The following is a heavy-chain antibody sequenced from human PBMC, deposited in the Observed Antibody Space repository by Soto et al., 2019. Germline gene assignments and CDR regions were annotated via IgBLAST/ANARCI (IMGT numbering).Heavy chain of an antibody. Sequence: NPSETLSLTCTVSGGSISSGLYYWSWIRQHPGKGLEWIGYIYYSGSTYYNPSLKSRVTISLDTSKSQFSLKLSSVTAADTAVYYCARVRGYDFWSGYYNGDYWGQGTLVTVSS. CDR3: ARVRGYDFWSGYYNGDY. V-gene: IGHV4-31*02. CDR2: IYYSGST. J-gene: IGHJ4*02. CDR1: GGSISSGLYY. D-gene: IGHD3-3*01.